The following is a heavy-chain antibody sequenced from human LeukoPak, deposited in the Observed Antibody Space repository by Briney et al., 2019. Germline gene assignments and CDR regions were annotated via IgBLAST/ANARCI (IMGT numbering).Heavy chain of an antibody. Sequence: GGSLILSCAASGFSFSSYAMSWVRQAPGKGLEWVSTISGSGGGTYYADSVKGRFTISRDNSRNTLYLQMNSLRAEDTAVYYCGKDMHIDYPNWFDPWGQGTLVTVSS. D-gene: IGHD4-11*01. CDR2: ISGSGGGT. CDR1: GFSFSSYA. V-gene: IGHV3-23*01. CDR3: GKDMHIDYPNWFDP. J-gene: IGHJ5*02.